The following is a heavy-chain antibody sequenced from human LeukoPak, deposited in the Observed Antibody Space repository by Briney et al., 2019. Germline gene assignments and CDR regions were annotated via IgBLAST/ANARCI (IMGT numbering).Heavy chain of an antibody. J-gene: IGHJ6*01. D-gene: IGHD2-21*01. CDR2: TLSEGRNN. V-gene: IGHV3-33*01. CDR3: AREVAPLYFQYGMDV. Sequence: PGKSLRLSCAASGITFSSYGMHWVRQAPGKGLEWVAVTLSEGRNNYYAASVKGRFTISRDDSKTTVYLLMNSLRAEDTAVYYCAREVAPLYFQYGMDVWGEGTTVTVSS. CDR1: GITFSSYG.